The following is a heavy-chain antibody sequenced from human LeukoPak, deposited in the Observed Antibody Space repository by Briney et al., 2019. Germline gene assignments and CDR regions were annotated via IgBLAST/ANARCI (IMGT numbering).Heavy chain of an antibody. V-gene: IGHV4-4*07. D-gene: IGHD5-18*01. CDR3: ARDQGYTYGQTHYFDL. J-gene: IGHJ4*02. CDR2: VYASGTT. CDR1: GVSINPYY. Sequence: KPSETLSLTCSVSGVSINPYYWSWIRQSAGKGLEWIGRVYASGTTNYHPSLNGRLTLSVDMSKNQFSLRLSSVTAADTAVYYCARDQGYTYGQTHYFDLWGQGILVTVSS.